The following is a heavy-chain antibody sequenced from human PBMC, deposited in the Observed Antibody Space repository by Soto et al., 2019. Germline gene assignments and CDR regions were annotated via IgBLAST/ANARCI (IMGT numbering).Heavy chain of an antibody. CDR3: ARSTAKLLGYCSGGSCGPYYYYYYMDV. V-gene: IGHV4-59*01. D-gene: IGHD2-15*01. Sequence: SETLSLTCTVSGGSISSYYWSWIRQPPGKGLEWIGYIYYSGSTNYNPSLKSRVTISVDTSKNQFSLKLSSVTAADTAVYYCARSTAKLLGYCSGGSCGPYYYYYYMDVWGKGTTVT. J-gene: IGHJ6*03. CDR1: GGSISSYY. CDR2: IYYSGST.